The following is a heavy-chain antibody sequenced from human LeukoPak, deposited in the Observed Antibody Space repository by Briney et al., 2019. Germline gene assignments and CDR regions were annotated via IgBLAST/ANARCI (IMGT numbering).Heavy chain of an antibody. CDR3: AKKSPIFGVVIPLFDY. D-gene: IGHD3-3*01. Sequence: GGSLRLSCAGSGFNFSSFVMTWVRQAPGKGLEWVSSISASGRGTYYADSVKGRFTISRDNSKNTLYLQVNSLRAEDTAVYHCAKKSPIFGVVIPLFDYWGQGTLVSVSS. J-gene: IGHJ4*02. CDR1: GFNFSSFV. V-gene: IGHV3-23*01. CDR2: ISASGRGT.